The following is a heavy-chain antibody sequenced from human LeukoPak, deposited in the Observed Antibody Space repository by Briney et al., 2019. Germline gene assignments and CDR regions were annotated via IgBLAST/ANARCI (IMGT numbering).Heavy chain of an antibody. CDR3: AKDILAVAGTESDAFDI. CDR2: ISWNSGSI. CDR1: GFTFDDYA. Sequence: PWGSLRLSCAASGFTFDDYAMHWVRQAPGKGLEWVSGISWNSGSIGYADSVKGRFTISRDNAKNSLYLQMNNLRAEDTALYYCAKDILAVAGTESDAFDIWGQGTMVTVSS. J-gene: IGHJ3*02. V-gene: IGHV3-9*01. D-gene: IGHD6-19*01.